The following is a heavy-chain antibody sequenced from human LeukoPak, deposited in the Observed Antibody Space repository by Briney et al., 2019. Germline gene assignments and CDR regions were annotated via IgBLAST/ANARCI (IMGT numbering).Heavy chain of an antibody. J-gene: IGHJ1*01. V-gene: IGHV3-33*08. CDR3: ARGSIAALPPLAEYFQH. D-gene: IGHD6-6*01. CDR2: IWYDGSNK. CDR1: GFTFSSYS. Sequence: GGSLRLSCAASGFTFSSYSMNWVRQAPGKGLEWVVVIWYDGSNKYYADSVKGRFTISRDNSKNTLYLQMNSLRAEDTAVYYCARGSIAALPPLAEYFQHWGQGTLVTVSS.